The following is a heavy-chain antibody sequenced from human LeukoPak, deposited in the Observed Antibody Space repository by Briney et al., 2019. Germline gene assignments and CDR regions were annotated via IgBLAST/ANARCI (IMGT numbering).Heavy chain of an antibody. CDR1: GSSLSSSSFY. V-gene: IGHV4-39*01. Sequence: SETLSLTCTVSGSSLSSSSFYWGWIRQPPGRGLEWIGSTFYIGSSYYNPSLNSRVTISVDSSRNQFSLKLNSVTASDTAVYFCARQSISGSYWGYFQNWGQGTLVTVSS. CDR3: ARQSISGSYWGYFQN. D-gene: IGHD1-26*01. CDR2: TFYIGSS. J-gene: IGHJ1*01.